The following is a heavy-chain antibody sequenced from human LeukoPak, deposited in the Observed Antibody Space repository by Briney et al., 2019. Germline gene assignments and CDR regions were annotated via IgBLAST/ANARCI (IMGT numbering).Heavy chain of an antibody. CDR3: AREASTEIIGGMDV. D-gene: IGHD2-8*02. CDR2: IQTGGDPK. V-gene: IGHV3-33*01. Sequence: PGRSLRLSCAASGFSFSSNGIHWVRQAPGKGLEWVSFIQTGGDPKYCADSVRGRFTISRDNSKKTCSLQMDSLRVEDTATYYCAREASTEIIGGMDVRGQGTTVTATS. J-gene: IGHJ6*02. CDR1: GFSFSSNG.